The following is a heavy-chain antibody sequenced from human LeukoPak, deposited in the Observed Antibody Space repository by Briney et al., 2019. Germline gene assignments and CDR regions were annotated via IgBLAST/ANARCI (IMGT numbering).Heavy chain of an antibody. D-gene: IGHD3-9*01. CDR3: AKVLDILTADYFRPDVYYFDY. J-gene: IGHJ4*02. CDR2: IRFDGSTK. Sequence: GGSLRLSCAASGFTFSSYGIHWVRQAPAKGLEWVTFIRFDGSTKYYSDSAKGRFTISRDNSKNTVYLQMNSLRPDDAAIYYCAKVLDILTADYFRPDVYYFDYWGRGTLVTVSS. V-gene: IGHV3-30*02. CDR1: GFTFSSYG.